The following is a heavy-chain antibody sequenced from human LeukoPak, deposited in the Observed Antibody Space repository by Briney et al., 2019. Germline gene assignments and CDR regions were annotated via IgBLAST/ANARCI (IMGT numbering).Heavy chain of an antibody. D-gene: IGHD5-18*01. CDR2: IYSGGST. CDR3: KTPEPPDTAMGTVDY. V-gene: IGHV3-53*01. CDR1: GFTVSSNY. Sequence: GGSLRLSCAASGFTVSSNYMTWVRQAPGKGLEWVSVIYSGGSTYYADSVKGRFTISRDSSNNTLYLQMNSLRAEDTAVYYCKTPEPPDTAMGTVDYWGQGTLVTVSS. J-gene: IGHJ4*02.